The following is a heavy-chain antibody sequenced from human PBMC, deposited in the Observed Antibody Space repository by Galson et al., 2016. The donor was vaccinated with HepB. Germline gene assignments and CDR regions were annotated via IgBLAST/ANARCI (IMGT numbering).Heavy chain of an antibody. Sequence: QSGAEVKKPGESLKISCKTSGYNFPMYWIAWVRQMPGEGLERMGGIYPGPSDTIYSPSFQGQATISADKSMNTVFLHWSNLKVSDSGIYFCARQAPYTGGYFDSWGQGALVTVSS. CDR2: IYPGPSDT. D-gene: IGHD3-16*01. J-gene: IGHJ4*02. V-gene: IGHV5-51*01. CDR1: GYNFPMYW. CDR3: ARQAPYTGGYFDS.